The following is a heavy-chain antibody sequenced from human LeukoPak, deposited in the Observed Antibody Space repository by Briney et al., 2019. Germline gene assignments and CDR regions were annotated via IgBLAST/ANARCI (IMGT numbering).Heavy chain of an antibody. CDR1: GGAISSYY. V-gene: IGHV4-59*01. J-gene: IGHJ5*02. D-gene: IGHD4-17*01. CDR3: ARVATATTRAPYNWFDP. CDR2: IYYSGST. Sequence: SETLSLTCTVSGGAISSYYWSWIRQPPGKGLEWIGYIYYSGSTNYNPSLKSRVTISVDTSKNQFSLKLSSVTAADTAVYYCARVATATTRAPYNWFDPWGQGTLVTVSS.